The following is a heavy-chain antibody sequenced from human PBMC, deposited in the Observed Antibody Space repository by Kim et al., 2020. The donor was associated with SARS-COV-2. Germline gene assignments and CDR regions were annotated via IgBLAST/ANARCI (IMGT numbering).Heavy chain of an antibody. V-gene: IGHV1-24*01. D-gene: IGHD3-3*01. Sequence: QRFQGKFTMTEDTSTDTAYMELSSLRSEDTAVYYCATTTVFGVVTNWFDPWGQGTLVTVSS. J-gene: IGHJ5*02. CDR3: ATTTVFGVVTNWFDP.